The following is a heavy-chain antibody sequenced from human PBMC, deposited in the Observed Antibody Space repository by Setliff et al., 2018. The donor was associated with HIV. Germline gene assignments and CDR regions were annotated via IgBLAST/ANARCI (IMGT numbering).Heavy chain of an antibody. Sequence: ASVKVSCKASGYTFSSYGISWVRQAPGKGLEWMGWINPYSGKTKYAQNLQGRVTMTTDTSTSTADMELRCLRSDDTAMYYCARGRPYCSGGSCYGLNYFDCWGQGTLVTVSS. V-gene: IGHV1-18*04. CDR2: INPYSGKT. D-gene: IGHD2-15*01. CDR1: GYTFSSYG. J-gene: IGHJ4*02. CDR3: ARGRPYCSGGSCYGLNYFDC.